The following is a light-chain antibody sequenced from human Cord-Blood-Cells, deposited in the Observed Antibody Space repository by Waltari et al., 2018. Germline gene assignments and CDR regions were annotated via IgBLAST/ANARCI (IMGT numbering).Light chain of an antibody. CDR3: QQYDNLPYT. Sequence: EILMTQSPDSLSASVGDRVTITCQASQDISNYLNWYQQKPGKAPKLLIYDASNLETGVPSRCSGSGSGTDFTFTISSLQPEDIATYYCQQYDNLPYTFGQGTKLEIK. CDR1: QDISNY. V-gene: IGKV1-33*01. J-gene: IGKJ2*01. CDR2: DAS.